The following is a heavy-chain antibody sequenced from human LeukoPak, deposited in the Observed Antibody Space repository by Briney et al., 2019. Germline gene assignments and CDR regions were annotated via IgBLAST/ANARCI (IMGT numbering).Heavy chain of an antibody. Sequence: PGGSLRLSCAASGFTFDDYGMSWVRQAPGKGLEWVSGINWNGGSTGYADSVKGRFTISRDNAKNSLYLQMNSLRAEDTALYYCARSPLLCSSISCYTGAFDIWGQGTMVTVSS. J-gene: IGHJ3*02. D-gene: IGHD2-2*02. CDR1: GFTFDDYG. CDR3: ARSPLLCSSISCYTGAFDI. CDR2: INWNGGST. V-gene: IGHV3-20*04.